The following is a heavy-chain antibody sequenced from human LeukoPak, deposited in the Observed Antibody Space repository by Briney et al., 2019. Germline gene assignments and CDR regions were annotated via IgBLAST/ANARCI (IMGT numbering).Heavy chain of an antibody. CDR2: ISGSGDST. Sequence: AGGSLRLSCAGSGFTFSTYGMSWVRQAPNKGLEWLSTISGSGDSTYYADSVKGRFTISRDNSKNTLFLLMNSLRAEDTAIYYCAKWQYYGSGDDYWGQGTLVTVSS. V-gene: IGHV3-23*01. D-gene: IGHD3-10*01. CDR3: AKWQYYGSGDDY. J-gene: IGHJ4*02. CDR1: GFTFSTYG.